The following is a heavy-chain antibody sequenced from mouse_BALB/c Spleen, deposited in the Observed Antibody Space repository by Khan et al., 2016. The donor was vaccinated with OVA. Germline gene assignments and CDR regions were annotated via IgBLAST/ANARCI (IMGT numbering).Heavy chain of an antibody. Sequence: QVQLKESGPGLVAPSQSLSITCTISGFSLTNYGVHWIRHPPGKGLEWLVVIWSDGSTTYNSALKSRLTISKDNSKRQVFLKMNSLQTDDTAMYFCARQPYYHYNIMDYWGQGTSVTVSS. J-gene: IGHJ4*01. CDR2: IWSDGST. V-gene: IGHV2-6-1*01. CDR1: GFSLTNYG. CDR3: ARQPYYHYNIMDY. D-gene: IGHD2-10*01.